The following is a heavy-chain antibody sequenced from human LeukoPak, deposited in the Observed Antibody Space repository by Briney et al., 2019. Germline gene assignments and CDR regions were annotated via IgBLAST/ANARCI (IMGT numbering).Heavy chain of an antibody. CDR2: IRYDGSNK. V-gene: IGHV3-30*02. J-gene: IGHJ4*02. Sequence: GGSLRLSCAASGFTFSSYGMHWVRQAPGKGLEWVAFIRYDGSNKYYADSVKGRFTISRDNSKNTLYLQMNSLRAEDTAVYYCAKQYYYDSSGCFDYWGQGTLVTVSS. CDR3: AKQYYYDSSGCFDY. D-gene: IGHD3-22*01. CDR1: GFTFSSYG.